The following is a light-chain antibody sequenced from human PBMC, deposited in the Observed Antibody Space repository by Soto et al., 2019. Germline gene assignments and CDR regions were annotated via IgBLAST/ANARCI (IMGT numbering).Light chain of an antibody. J-gene: IGKJ4*01. V-gene: IGKV1-39*01. CDR2: AVF. Sequence: DIQMTQSPSSLSASVGDTVTITCRASRGIASYLNWYQQKPGKAPNLLIYAVFSLQSGVPSRCSGSGSVTDFTLTISNLQPEDLGTYYCQQSASSPLTFGGGTKVDMK. CDR3: QQSASSPLT. CDR1: RGIASY.